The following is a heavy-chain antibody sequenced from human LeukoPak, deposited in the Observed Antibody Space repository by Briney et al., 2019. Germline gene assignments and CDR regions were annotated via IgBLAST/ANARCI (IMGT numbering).Heavy chain of an antibody. CDR3: ARDRRGTSCHDY. CDR1: GFTFSNYS. CDR2: ISSSSSYI. D-gene: IGHD2-2*01. J-gene: IGHJ4*02. V-gene: IGHV3-21*01. Sequence: GGSLRLSCAASGFTFSNYSMNWVRQAPGKGLEWVSSISSSSSYIYYADSVKGRFTISRDNAKNSLYLQMNSLRAEDTAVYYCARDRRGTSCHDYWGQGTLVTVSS.